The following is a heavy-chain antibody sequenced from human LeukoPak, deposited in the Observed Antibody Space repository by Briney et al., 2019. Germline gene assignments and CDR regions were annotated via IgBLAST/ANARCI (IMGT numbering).Heavy chain of an antibody. J-gene: IGHJ3*02. D-gene: IGHD1-26*01. CDR2: ISSSSSYI. Sequence: GGSLRLSCAASGFTFSSYSMNWVRQAPGKGLEWVSSISSSSSYIYYADSVKGRFTISRDNAKNSLYLQMNSLRAEDTAVYYCARSREGATFAFDIWGQGTMVTVSS. CDR3: ARSREGATFAFDI. V-gene: IGHV3-21*01. CDR1: GFTFSSYS.